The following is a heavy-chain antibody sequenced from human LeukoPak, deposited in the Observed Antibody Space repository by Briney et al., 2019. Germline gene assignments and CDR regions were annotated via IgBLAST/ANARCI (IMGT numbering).Heavy chain of an antibody. V-gene: IGHV4-34*01. CDR1: GGSFSGYY. Sequence: SETLSLTCAVYGGSFSGYYWSWIRQPPGKGLEWIGEINHSGSTNYNPSLKSRVTILVDTSKNQFSLKLSSVTAADTAVYYCARGPNRYYYDSSGYTRFDYWGQGTLVTVSS. J-gene: IGHJ4*02. CDR2: INHSGST. CDR3: ARGPNRYYYDSSGYTRFDY. D-gene: IGHD3-22*01.